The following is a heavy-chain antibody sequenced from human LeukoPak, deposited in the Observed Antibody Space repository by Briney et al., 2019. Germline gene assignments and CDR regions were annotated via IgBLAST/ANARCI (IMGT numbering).Heavy chain of an antibody. V-gene: IGHV3-9*01. D-gene: IGHD5-24*01. J-gene: IGHJ3*02. Sequence: GRSLRLSCAASGFTFDDYAMHWVRQAPGKGPEWVSGISWNSGSIGYADSVKGRFTISRDNAKNSLYLQVNSLRAEDTALYYCAKAARDAADAFEIWGQGTMVTVSS. CDR2: ISWNSGSI. CDR1: GFTFDDYA. CDR3: AKAARDAADAFEI.